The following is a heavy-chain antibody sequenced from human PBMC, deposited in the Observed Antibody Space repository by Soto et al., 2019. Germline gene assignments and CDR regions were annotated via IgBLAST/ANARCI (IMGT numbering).Heavy chain of an antibody. Sequence: PGESLKISCKGSGYSFTSYWIGWVRQMRGKGLEWMGIIYPGDSDTRYSPSFQGQVTISADKSISTAYLQWSSLKASATAMYYCARLGYCGSTSGYPESYYRYYGMDVWGKGPTVTFAS. D-gene: IGHD2-2*01. V-gene: IGHV5-51*01. CDR2: IYPGDSDT. CDR1: GYSFTSYW. J-gene: IGHJ6*04. CDR3: ARLGYCGSTSGYPESYYRYYGMDV.